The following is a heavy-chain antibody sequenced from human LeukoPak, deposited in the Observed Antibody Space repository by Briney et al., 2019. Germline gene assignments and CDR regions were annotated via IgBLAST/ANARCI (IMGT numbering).Heavy chain of an antibody. Sequence: SETLSLTCTVSGGSISSSSYYWGWIRQPPGKGLEWIGSIYYSGSTYYNPSLKSRVTISVDTSKNQFSLKLSSVTAADTAVYYCATLPTIAAAGHFDYWGQGTLVTVSS. J-gene: IGHJ4*02. V-gene: IGHV4-39*01. CDR3: ATLPTIAAAGHFDY. CDR1: GGSISSSSYY. D-gene: IGHD6-13*01. CDR2: IYYSGST.